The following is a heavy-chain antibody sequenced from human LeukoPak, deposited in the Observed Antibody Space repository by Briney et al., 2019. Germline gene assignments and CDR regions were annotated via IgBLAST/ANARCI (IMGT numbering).Heavy chain of an antibody. D-gene: IGHD3-22*01. CDR3: ARRPVAYSYDSSGYSPVYYFDY. J-gene: IGHJ4*02. CDR1: GFTFSSYA. CDR2: ISSNGGST. Sequence: PGGSLRLSCAASGFTFSSYAMHWVRQAPGKGLEYVSAISSNGGSTYYANSVKGRFTISRDNSKNTLYLQMGSLRAEDMAVYYCARRPVAYSYDSSGYSPVYYFDYWGQGTLVTVSS. V-gene: IGHV3-64*01.